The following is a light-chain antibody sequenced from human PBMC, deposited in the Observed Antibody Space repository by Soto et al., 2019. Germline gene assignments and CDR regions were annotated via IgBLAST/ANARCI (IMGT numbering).Light chain of an antibody. V-gene: IGKV1D-13*01. CDR3: QQYNNYWT. CDR1: QGIRND. CDR2: DAS. J-gene: IGKJ1*01. Sequence: AIQMTQSPSSLSASVGDTVTITCRASQGIRNDLGWYQQKPGKAPKLLIYDASSLESGVPSRFSGSGSATEFTLTISSLQPDDFATYYCQQYNNYWTFGQGTKVDIK.